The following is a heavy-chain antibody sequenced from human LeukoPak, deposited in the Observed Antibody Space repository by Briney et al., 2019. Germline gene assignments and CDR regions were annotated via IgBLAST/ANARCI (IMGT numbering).Heavy chain of an antibody. V-gene: IGHV3-30*04. CDR1: GFTFGTYA. CDR3: AREFTIFGVVITGPFDH. J-gene: IGHJ5*02. Sequence: PGGSLRLSCTASGFTFGTYAMHWVRQAPGKGLEWVAVISYDGSNKYYADSVKGRFTISRDNSKNTLYLQMNSLRAEDTAVYYCAREFTIFGVVITGPFDHWGQGTLVTVSS. D-gene: IGHD3-3*01. CDR2: ISYDGSNK.